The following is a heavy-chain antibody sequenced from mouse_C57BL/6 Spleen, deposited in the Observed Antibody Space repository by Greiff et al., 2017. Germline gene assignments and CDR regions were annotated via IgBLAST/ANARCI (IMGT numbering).Heavy chain of an antibody. CDR2: INPSTGGT. Sequence: VQLQQSGPELVKPGASVKISCKASGYSFTGYYMNWVKQSPEKSLEWIGEINPSTGGTTYNQKFKAKATLTVDKSSSTAYMQLKSLTSEDSAVYYCARKLDGAYWGQGTLVTVSA. CDR1: GYSFTGYY. J-gene: IGHJ3*01. CDR3: ARKLDGAY. V-gene: IGHV1-42*01.